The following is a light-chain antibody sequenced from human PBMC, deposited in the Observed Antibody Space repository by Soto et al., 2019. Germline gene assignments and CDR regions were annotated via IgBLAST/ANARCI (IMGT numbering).Light chain of an antibody. CDR1: SSDVGSYNL. Sequence: QSALTQPASVSGSPGQSITISCTGTSSDVGSYNLVSWYQQHPGKAPKLMIYEVSKRPSGVSNRFSGSKSGNTASLTISGPQAEDEADYYCSSYASGSTLYVFGTGTKLTVL. CDR3: SSYASGSTLYV. CDR2: EVS. V-gene: IGLV2-23*02. J-gene: IGLJ1*01.